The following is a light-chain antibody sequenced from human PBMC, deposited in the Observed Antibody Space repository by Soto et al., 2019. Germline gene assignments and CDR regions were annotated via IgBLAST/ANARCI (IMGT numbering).Light chain of an antibody. CDR2: VAS. V-gene: IGKV3-15*01. CDR1: QSVNSN. Sequence: EIVMTQSPVTLSVSPGDRATLSCRASQSVNSNLAWYQHKPGQTPKLLSYVASTMATGIPARFSGSGSGTEFTLTISSLQSEEFAVYYCQQYNVWPLTFGGGTKVEFK. J-gene: IGKJ4*01. CDR3: QQYNVWPLT.